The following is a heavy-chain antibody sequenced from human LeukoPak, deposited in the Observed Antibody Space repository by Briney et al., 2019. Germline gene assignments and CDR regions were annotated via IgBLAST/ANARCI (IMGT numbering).Heavy chain of an antibody. CDR2: ISHSGSAK. CDR1: GFIFSSYE. V-gene: IGHV3-48*03. CDR3: ARQRPDDAFDI. J-gene: IGHJ3*02. Sequence: GGSLRLSCAASGFIFSSYEMNWVRQTPGKGLEWVSYISHSGSAKYYADSVKGRFTISRDNPKNSLYLQMNILRVEDTAIYYCARQRPDDAFDIWGRGTMVTVSS. D-gene: IGHD1-14*01.